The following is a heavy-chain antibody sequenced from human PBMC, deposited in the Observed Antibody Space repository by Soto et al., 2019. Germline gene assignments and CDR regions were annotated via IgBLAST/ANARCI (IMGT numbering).Heavy chain of an antibody. J-gene: IGHJ6*02. Sequence: ASVKVSFKTSGYTFARYGINWVRQAPGQGLEWLGWINTYNGNKKYAEELQGRVTLTTDTSTSTAYIELRSLRSDDTAIYYCARLGPRHLDYDILTVGMDVWGQGTTVTV. CDR3: ARLGPRHLDYDILTVGMDV. CDR2: INTYNGNK. CDR1: GYTFARYG. V-gene: IGHV1-18*01. D-gene: IGHD3-9*01.